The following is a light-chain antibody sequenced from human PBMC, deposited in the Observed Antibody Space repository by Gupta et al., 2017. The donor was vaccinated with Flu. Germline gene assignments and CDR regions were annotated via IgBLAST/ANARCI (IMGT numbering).Light chain of an antibody. CDR1: QDIRNY. Sequence: PTSLSAAVGERVTITCQAIQDIRNYLNWYQQKPGKAPNLLIYDASNLETGVPSRFSGSGSGTYFTLTISSLQPEDFATYYCQREDSLPPTFGQGTQLEI. J-gene: IGKJ5*01. CDR3: QREDSLPPT. CDR2: DAS. V-gene: IGKV1-33*01.